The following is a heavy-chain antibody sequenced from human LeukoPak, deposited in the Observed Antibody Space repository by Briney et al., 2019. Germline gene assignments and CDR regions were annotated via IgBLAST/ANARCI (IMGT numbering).Heavy chain of an antibody. J-gene: IGHJ4*02. V-gene: IGHV3-23*01. CDR1: GFTFSSYA. CDR3: AKGFGSSSWYYFDY. CDR2: ISGSGGST. Sequence: GGSLRLSCAASGFTFSSYAMIWVRQAPGKGLEWVSAISGSGGSTYYADSVKGRFTISRDNSKNTLYLQMNSLRAEDTAVYYCAKGFGSSSWYYFDYWGQGTLVTVSS. D-gene: IGHD6-13*01.